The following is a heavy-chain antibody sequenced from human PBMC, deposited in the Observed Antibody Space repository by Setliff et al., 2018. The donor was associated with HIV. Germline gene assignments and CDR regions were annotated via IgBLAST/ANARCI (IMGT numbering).Heavy chain of an antibody. CDR3: ARSGGTSQYHFYMDV. CDR2: NTPIFGTA. Sequence: SVKVSCKISGYTLTEVSMHWVRQAPGQGLEWMGGNTPIFGTANYAQKFQGRVTITADESTSTAYMELSSLRSEDTAVYYCARSGGTSQYHFYMDVWGKGTTVTVSS. CDR1: GYTLTEVS. J-gene: IGHJ6*03. D-gene: IGHD3-16*01. V-gene: IGHV1-69*13.